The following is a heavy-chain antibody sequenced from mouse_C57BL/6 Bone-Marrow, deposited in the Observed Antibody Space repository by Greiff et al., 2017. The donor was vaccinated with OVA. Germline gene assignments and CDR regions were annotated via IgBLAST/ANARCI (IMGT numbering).Heavy chain of an antibody. Sequence: QVQLNQPGAELVKPGASVKLSCKTSGYTFTSYWMHWVKQRPGQGLEWIGMIHPNSGSTNYNEKFKSKATLTVDKSSSTAYMQLSSLTSEDSAVYYCARGGFYYSNYVGWYFDVWGTGTTVTVSS. CDR3: ARGGFYYSNYVGWYFDV. CDR1: GYTFTSYW. CDR2: IHPNSGST. V-gene: IGHV1-64*01. D-gene: IGHD2-5*01. J-gene: IGHJ1*03.